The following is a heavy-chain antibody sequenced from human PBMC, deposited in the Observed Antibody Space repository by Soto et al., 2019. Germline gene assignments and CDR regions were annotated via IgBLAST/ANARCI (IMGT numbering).Heavy chain of an antibody. J-gene: IGHJ4*02. CDR3: VSGYPWFGFDY. D-gene: IGHD3-10*01. Sequence: QLQLQESGPGLVKPSDTLSLTCTVSGASISSSDYYWGWIRQPPGKGLEWIGNIYYSGSASYNPSLKSRVTISIDTSKNQFSLKLSSVTAADTAVDYCVSGYPWFGFDYWAQGTLVTVSS. CDR2: IYYSGSA. V-gene: IGHV4-39*01. CDR1: GASISSSDYY.